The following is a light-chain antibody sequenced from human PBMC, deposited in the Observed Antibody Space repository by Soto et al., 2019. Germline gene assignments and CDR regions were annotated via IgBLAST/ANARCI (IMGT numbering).Light chain of an antibody. V-gene: IGKV1-5*03. CDR3: QQYNSYPWT. CDR2: KAS. Sequence: DVQMTQSPSTLSASVGDRVTITGRASQSISSWLAWYQQKPGKAPNLLIYKASSLESGVPSRFSGSGSGTEFTLTISSLQPDDFATYYCQQYNSYPWTFGQRTKVDI. J-gene: IGKJ1*01. CDR1: QSISSW.